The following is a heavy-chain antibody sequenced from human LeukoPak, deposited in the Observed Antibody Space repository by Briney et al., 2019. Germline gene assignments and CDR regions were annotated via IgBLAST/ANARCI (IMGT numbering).Heavy chain of an antibody. J-gene: IGHJ4*02. V-gene: IGHV3-23*01. CDR1: GFTVSSNY. Sequence: GGSLRLSCAASGFTVSSNYMSWVRQAPGKGLEWVSAISGSGGSTYYADSVKGRFTISRDNSKNTLYLQMNSLRAEDTAVYYCAKNLFYDSSGYYFDYWGQGTLVTVSS. CDR3: AKNLFYDSSGYYFDY. CDR2: ISGSGGST. D-gene: IGHD3-22*01.